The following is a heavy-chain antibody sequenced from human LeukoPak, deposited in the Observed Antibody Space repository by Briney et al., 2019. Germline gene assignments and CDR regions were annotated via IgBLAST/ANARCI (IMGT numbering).Heavy chain of an antibody. CDR1: GFTVSSNY. J-gene: IGHJ4*02. V-gene: IGHV3-66*01. D-gene: IGHD3-22*01. CDR3: ATDSSGYFSIDY. Sequence: GGSLRLSCAASGFTVSSNYMSWVRQAPGKGLEWVSVIYSGGSTYYADSVKGRFTISRDNSKNTLYLQMNSLRAEDTAVYYCATDSSGYFSIDYWGQGTLVTVSS. CDR2: IYSGGST.